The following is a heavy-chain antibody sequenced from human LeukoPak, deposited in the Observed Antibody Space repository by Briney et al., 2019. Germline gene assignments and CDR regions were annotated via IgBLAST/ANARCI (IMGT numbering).Heavy chain of an antibody. CDR2: IKSKTDGGTT. J-gene: IGHJ4*02. V-gene: IGHV3-15*01. CDR3: TTLTVDIVATIDY. Sequence: MTGGSLRLSCAAPGFTFSNAWMSWVRQAPGKGLEWVGRIKSKTDGGTTDYAAPVKGRFTISRDDSKNTLYLQMNSLKTEDTAVYYCTTLTVDIVATIDYWGQGTLVTVSS. D-gene: IGHD5-12*01. CDR1: GFTFSNAW.